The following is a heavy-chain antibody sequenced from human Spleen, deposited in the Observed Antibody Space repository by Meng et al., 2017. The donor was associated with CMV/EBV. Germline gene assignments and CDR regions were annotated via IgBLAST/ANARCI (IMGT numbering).Heavy chain of an antibody. CDR3: ARGRVLGYNWFDP. J-gene: IGHJ5*02. V-gene: IGHV4-34*01. CDR1: GGSFSGYY. D-gene: IGHD1-1*01. Sequence: QVQLQQWGTGLLKPAEPLSLTCAVYGGSFSGYYWSWIRQPPGKGPEWIGEINHSGSTNYNPSLKSRVTISVDTSKNQFSLKLSSVTAADTAVYYCARGRVLGYNWFDPWGQGTLVTVSS. CDR2: INHSGST.